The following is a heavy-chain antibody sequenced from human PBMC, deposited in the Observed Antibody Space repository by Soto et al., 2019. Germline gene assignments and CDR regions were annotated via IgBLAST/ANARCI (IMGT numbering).Heavy chain of an antibody. CDR2: IKEDGSEI. J-gene: IGHJ4*02. V-gene: IGHV3-7*01. D-gene: IGHD3-16*01. CDR1: GFNVRSYW. Sequence: GGSLRLSCAVSGFNVRSYWISWARQAPGKGLEWVASIKEDGSEIYYLQSVRGRFAISRDSAGNALQLAMNYLSAEDTATYFCARDIGFDYVNWGQGTLVTVSS. CDR3: ARDIGFDYVN.